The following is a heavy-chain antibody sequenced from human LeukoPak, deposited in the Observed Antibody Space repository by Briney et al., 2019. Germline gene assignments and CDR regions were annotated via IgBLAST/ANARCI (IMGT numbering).Heavy chain of an antibody. Sequence: SETLSLTCAVYGGSFSGYYWSWIRQPPGKGLEWIGEINHSGSTNYNPSLKSRVTISVDTSKNQFSLKLSSVTAADTAVYYCARLLGPFDYWGQGTLVTVSS. CDR1: GGSFSGYY. CDR3: ARLLGPFDY. CDR2: INHSGST. J-gene: IGHJ4*02. D-gene: IGHD2-15*01. V-gene: IGHV4-34*01.